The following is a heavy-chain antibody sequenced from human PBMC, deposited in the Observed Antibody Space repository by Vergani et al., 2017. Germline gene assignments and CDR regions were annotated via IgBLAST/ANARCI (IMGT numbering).Heavy chain of an antibody. D-gene: IGHD5-24*01. Sequence: QVQLQESGPGLVKPSQTLSLTCTVSGGSISSGDYYWSWIRKAPGKGLEWLGFIYNSGTSHYNPSLKSRVAISVDMSKNELSLKLYSVTAADTAVYYCARGVELRDGYSFYFDHWGQGTLVTVSS. J-gene: IGHJ4*02. CDR2: IYNSGTS. V-gene: IGHV4-30-4*08. CDR1: GGSISSGDYY. CDR3: ARGVELRDGYSFYFDH.